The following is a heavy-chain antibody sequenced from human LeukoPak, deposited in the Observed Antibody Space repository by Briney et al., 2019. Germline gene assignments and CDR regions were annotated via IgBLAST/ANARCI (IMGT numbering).Heavy chain of an antibody. D-gene: IGHD3-22*01. CDR2: IDWDDDK. J-gene: IGHJ4*02. CDR1: GFSLTTRGMC. V-gene: IGHV2-70*17. Sequence: SGPALVKPTQTLILTCTFSGFSLTTRGMCVSWIRQPPGKALEWLARIDWDDDKFYNTSLKTRLTISKDTSKNQVVLTMTNMDPVDTATYYCARTGCYYDSNGYSYWGQGTLVTVSS. CDR3: ARTGCYYDSNGYSY.